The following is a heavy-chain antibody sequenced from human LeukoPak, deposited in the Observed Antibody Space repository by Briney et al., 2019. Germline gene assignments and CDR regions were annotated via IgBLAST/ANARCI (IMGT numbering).Heavy chain of an antibody. CDR2: IIPILGIA. D-gene: IGHD5-24*01. CDR3: ARARLTSGDCYNSMVDY. Sequence: SVKVSCKASGGTFSSYAISWVRQAPGQGLEWMGRIIPILGIANYAQKFQGRVTITADKSTSTAYMELSSLRSEDTAVYYCARARLTSGDCYNSMVDYWGQGTLVTVSS. V-gene: IGHV1-69*04. CDR1: GGTFSSYA. J-gene: IGHJ4*02.